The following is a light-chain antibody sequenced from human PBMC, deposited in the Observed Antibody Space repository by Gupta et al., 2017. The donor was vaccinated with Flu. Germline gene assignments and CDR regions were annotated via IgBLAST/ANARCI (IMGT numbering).Light chain of an antibody. V-gene: IGKV2-30*01. J-gene: IGKJ1*01. CDR1: ESLIYSEGHNY. CDR3: MHSIRWPWT. CDR2: KAF. Sequence: DPVMSQSPLSLSATLGQPASISCRSSESLIYSEGHNYVSWFQQRPGQSPRRLIYKAFNRDSGVPDRISGSGSGTDFTLTISSLEAEDAGVYYCMHSIRWPWTFGQGTKVEI.